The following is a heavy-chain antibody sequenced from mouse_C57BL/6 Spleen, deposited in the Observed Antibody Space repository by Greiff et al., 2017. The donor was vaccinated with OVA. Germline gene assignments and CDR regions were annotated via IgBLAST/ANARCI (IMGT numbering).Heavy chain of an antibody. D-gene: IGHD2-1*01. Sequence: VQLQQSGAELMKPGASVKLSCKATGYTFTGYWIEWVKQRPGHGLEWIGEILPGSGSTNHNEKFKGKATFTADTSSNTAYMQLSSLTTEDSAIYYCARSLLYYGNYSFAYWGQGTLVTVSA. CDR1: GYTFTGYW. CDR2: ILPGSGST. V-gene: IGHV1-9*01. CDR3: ARSLLYYGNYSFAY. J-gene: IGHJ3*01.